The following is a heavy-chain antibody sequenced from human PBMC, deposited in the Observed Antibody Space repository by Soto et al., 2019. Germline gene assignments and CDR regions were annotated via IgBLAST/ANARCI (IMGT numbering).Heavy chain of an antibody. J-gene: IGHJ6*03. CDR2: INWNSGDI. CDR3: ATDYAGYHYDIDV. Sequence: EVQLVESGGGLVQPGRSLRLSCAASGFTFDDFAMHWVRQAPGKGLEWVSGINWNSGDINYADSVKGRFTISRDNAKNSLYLQMNSLRAEDTALYYCATDYAGYHYDIDVGGKGTTVTVYS. CDR1: GFTFDDFA. V-gene: IGHV3-9*01.